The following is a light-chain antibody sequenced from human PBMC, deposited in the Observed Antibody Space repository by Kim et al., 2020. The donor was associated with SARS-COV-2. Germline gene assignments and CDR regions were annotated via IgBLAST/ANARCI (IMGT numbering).Light chain of an antibody. V-gene: IGKV3-15*01. CDR1: QNIRDN. CDR2: DVS. Sequence: LSVSPGETTTISCRASQNIRDNLAWYQQKPGQAPRLLIYDVSTRATDIPARFSGSGSGTEFTLTISSLQSEDCALDYCQQYNDWRTFGEGTKLEIK. CDR3: QQYNDWRT. J-gene: IGKJ2*01.